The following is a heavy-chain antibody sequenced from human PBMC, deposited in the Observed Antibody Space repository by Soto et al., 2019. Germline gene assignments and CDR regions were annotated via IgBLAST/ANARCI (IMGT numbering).Heavy chain of an antibody. CDR1: GDSVSSNSAA. CDR3: ARDLSGSSNYYYYAMDV. J-gene: IGHJ6*02. D-gene: IGHD5-18*01. CDR2: TYYSSKWYN. V-gene: IGHV6-1*01. Sequence: SKTLSRTCAFFGDSVSSNSAAWNWIKQSPSRGLEWLGRTYYSSKWYNDYAVSVKSRTTINPDTSKNQFSLQLNSVTPEDTAVYYCARDLSGSSNYYYYAMDVCGQWTTVSVSS.